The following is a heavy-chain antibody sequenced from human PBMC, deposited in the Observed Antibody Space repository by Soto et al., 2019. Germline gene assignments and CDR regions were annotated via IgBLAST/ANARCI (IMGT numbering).Heavy chain of an antibody. D-gene: IGHD2-15*01. J-gene: IGHJ4*02. CDR2: IIPIFGTA. Sequence: QVQLVQSGAEVKKPGSSVKVSCKASGGTFSSYAISWVRQAPGQGLEWMGGIIPIFGTANYAQKFQGRVTITPDQSPSPAYMELISLRSEDPALYFSSTGAYCSPDYWGQGTLVTVSS. CDR1: GGTFSSYA. CDR3: STGAYCSPDY. V-gene: IGHV1-69*05.